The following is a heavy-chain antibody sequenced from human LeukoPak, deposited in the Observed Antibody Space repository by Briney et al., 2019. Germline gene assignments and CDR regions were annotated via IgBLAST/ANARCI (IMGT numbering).Heavy chain of an antibody. J-gene: IGHJ5*02. Sequence: PGGSVRLSCAASGFTFSSYWMSWVGQAPGKGREWVANLKEDGSEKFYVETVKGRFTISRDNDKTSLFLQMNSLRAEDTAVYYCARDRRHETANWFDPWGQGTLVTVSS. CDR3: ARDRRHETANWFDP. CDR1: GFTFSSYW. V-gene: IGHV3-7*01. CDR2: LKEDGSEK.